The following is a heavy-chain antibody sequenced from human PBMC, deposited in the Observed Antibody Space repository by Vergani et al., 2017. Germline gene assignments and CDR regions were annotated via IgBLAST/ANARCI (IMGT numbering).Heavy chain of an antibody. CDR1: GGSISSYY. V-gene: IGHV4-4*07. Sequence: QVQLQESGPGLVKPSETLSLTCTVSGGSISSYYWSWIRQPAGKGLEWIGRIYTSGRTNYNPSLKSRVTMSVDTSKNQFSLKLSSVTAADTAVYYCASSTGYDYYYYYYMDVWGKGTTVTVSS. D-gene: IGHD2-2*01. CDR2: IYTSGRT. CDR3: ASSTGYDYYYYYYMDV. J-gene: IGHJ6*03.